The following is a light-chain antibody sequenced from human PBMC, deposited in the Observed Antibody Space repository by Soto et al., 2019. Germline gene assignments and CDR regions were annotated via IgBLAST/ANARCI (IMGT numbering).Light chain of an antibody. Sequence: QLVLTQPASVSASPGQSITISCTGTSSDIGGYNYVSWYQQHPGKAPKLMISDVSNRPSGVSDRFSGSKSGNTASLTISGLQAEDEADYFCSSYTTSSTYVVFGGGTKLTVL. V-gene: IGLV2-14*03. CDR2: DVS. CDR3: SSYTTSSTYVV. CDR1: SSDIGGYNY. J-gene: IGLJ2*01.